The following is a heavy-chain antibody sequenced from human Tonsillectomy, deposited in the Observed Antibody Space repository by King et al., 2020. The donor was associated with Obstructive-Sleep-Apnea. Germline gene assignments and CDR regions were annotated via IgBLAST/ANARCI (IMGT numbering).Heavy chain of an antibody. V-gene: IGHV3-23*04. Sequence: EVQLVESGGGLVQPGGSLRLSCAASGFTFSSYAMSWVRQAPGKGLEWVSVISGSGGSTYYADSVKGRFTISRDNSKSTLCLQMNSLRAEDTAVYYCAKDKWFGELLSNDAFDIWGQGTMVTVSS. J-gene: IGHJ3*02. D-gene: IGHD3-10*01. CDR1: GFTFSSYA. CDR3: AKDKWFGELLSNDAFDI. CDR2: ISGSGGST.